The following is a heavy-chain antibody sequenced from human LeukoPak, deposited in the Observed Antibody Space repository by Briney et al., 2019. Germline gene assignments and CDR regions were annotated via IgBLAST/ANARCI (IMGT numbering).Heavy chain of an antibody. V-gene: IGHV1-18*04. CDR1: GYTFTSYG. CDR2: ISAYNGNT. J-gene: IGHJ6*04. D-gene: IGHD3-10*01. CDR3: ARESADGSGSYYYYGMVV. Sequence: ASVKVSCKASGYTFTSYGISWVRQAPGEGLEWMGWISAYNGNTNYAQKLQGRVTMTTDTSTSTAYMELRSLRSDDTAVYYCARESADGSGSYYYYGMVVWGKGTTVTVSS.